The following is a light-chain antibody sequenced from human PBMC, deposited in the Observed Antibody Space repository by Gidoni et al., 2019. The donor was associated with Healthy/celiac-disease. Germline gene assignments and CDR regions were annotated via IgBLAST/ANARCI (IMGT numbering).Light chain of an antibody. CDR2: DVS. V-gene: IGLV2-14*03. J-gene: IGLJ1*01. Sequence: SALTQPASVSGSPGLSIPISCTGTSSDVGGYNYVSWYQQHPGKATKLMIYDVSNRPSGVSNRFSGSKSGNTASLTISGLQAEDEADYYCSSYTSSSSYVFGTGTKVTVL. CDR1: SSDVGGYNY. CDR3: SSYTSSSSYV.